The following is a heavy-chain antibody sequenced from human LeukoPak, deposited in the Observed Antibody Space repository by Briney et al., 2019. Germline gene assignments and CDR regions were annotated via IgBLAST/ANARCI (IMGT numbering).Heavy chain of an antibody. J-gene: IGHJ4*02. D-gene: IGHD5-18*01. V-gene: IGHV3-66*01. CDR2: IYDGGST. CDR1: GFTVSSNY. CDR3: ARGYSYGYIRY. Sequence: GGSLRLSCAASGFTVSSNYMNWVRQAPGKGLEWVSVIYDGGSTDYADSVKGRFTISRDNSKNMLYLQMNSLRAEDTAVCYCARGYSYGYIRYWGQGTLVTVSP.